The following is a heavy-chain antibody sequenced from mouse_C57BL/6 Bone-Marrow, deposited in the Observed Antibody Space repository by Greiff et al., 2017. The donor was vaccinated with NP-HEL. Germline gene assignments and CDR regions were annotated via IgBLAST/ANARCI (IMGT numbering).Heavy chain of an antibody. CDR1: GYSITSGYY. D-gene: IGHD1-1*01. CDR2: ISYDGRN. V-gene: IGHV3-6*01. Sequence: EVKLQESGPGLVKPSQSLSLTCSVTGYSITSGYYWNWIRQFPGNKLEWMGYISYDGRNNYNPSPKNRISITRDTPKNQFSLKLNSVTTEDTATYYCARDPSYYYGSRYWYFDVWGTGTTVTVSS. J-gene: IGHJ1*03. CDR3: ARDPSYYYGSRYWYFDV.